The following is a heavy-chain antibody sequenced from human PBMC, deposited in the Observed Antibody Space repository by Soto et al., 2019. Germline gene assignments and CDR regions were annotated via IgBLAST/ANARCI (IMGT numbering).Heavy chain of an antibody. CDR2: IYYSGRT. D-gene: IGHD6-13*01. Sequence: ASETLSLTCTVSGGSISSGGYYWSWIRQHPGKGLEWIGYIYYSGRTNYNPSLKSRVTISVDTSKNQFSLKLNSVTAADTAVYYCAKVFSDSSSFSAPWGQGTLVTVSS. CDR3: AKVFSDSSSFSAP. CDR1: GGSISSGGYY. J-gene: IGHJ5*02. V-gene: IGHV4-31*03.